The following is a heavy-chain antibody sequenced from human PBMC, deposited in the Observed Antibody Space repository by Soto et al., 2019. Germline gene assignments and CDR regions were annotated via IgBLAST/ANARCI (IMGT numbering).Heavy chain of an antibody. CDR3: ASSSQRYFDWLLPNGNYYYYGKDV. D-gene: IGHD3-9*01. Sequence: GGSLRLSCAASGFTFSSYAMSWVRQAPGKGLEWVSAISGSGGSTYYADSVKGRFTISRDNSKNTLYLQMNSLRAEDTAVYYCASSSQRYFDWLLPNGNYYYYGKDVWGQGTTVTVSS. CDR1: GFTFSSYA. J-gene: IGHJ6*02. V-gene: IGHV3-23*01. CDR2: ISGSGGST.